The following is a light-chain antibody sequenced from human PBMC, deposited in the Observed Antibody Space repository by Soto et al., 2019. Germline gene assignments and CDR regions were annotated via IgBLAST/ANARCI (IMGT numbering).Light chain of an antibody. J-gene: IGKJ1*01. CDR2: GAS. V-gene: IGKV3-15*01. Sequence: EIVMTQSPATLSVSPGERATLSCRASQSVGSNLAWYQQRPGQAHRLLIYGASTRATGVPARFSGSGSGTEFTHTISSLQSEAFGIYFCQQYNNWPPDRTFGQGTKVEIK. CDR3: QQYNNWPPDRT. CDR1: QSVGSN.